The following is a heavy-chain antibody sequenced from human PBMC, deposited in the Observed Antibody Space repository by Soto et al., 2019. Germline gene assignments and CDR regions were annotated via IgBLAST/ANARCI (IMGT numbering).Heavy chain of an antibody. CDR2: IYYSGST. J-gene: IGHJ5*02. CDR3: AREAGEGGIAAAGRENWFDP. CDR1: GGSVSSGSYY. D-gene: IGHD6-13*01. V-gene: IGHV4-61*01. Sequence: QVQLQESGPGLVKPSETLSLTCTVSGGSVSSGSYYWSWIRQPPGKGLEWIGYIYYSGSTNYNPSLKSRVTISVDTSKNQFSLKLSSVTAADTAVYYCAREAGEGGIAAAGRENWFDPWGQGTLVTVSS.